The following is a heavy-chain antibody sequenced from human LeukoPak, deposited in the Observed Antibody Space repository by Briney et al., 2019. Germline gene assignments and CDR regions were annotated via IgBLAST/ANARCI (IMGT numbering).Heavy chain of an antibody. CDR3: ARDGGTIFGVVRFDY. Sequence: PSETLSLTCTVSGGPLSSYYWSWIRQPAGKGLEGIGRIYTSGSTNYNPSLKSRVTMSVDTSKNQFSLKLSSVTAADTAVYYCARDGGTIFGVVRFDYWGQGTLVTVSS. CDR2: IYTSGST. J-gene: IGHJ4*02. V-gene: IGHV4-4*07. D-gene: IGHD3-3*01. CDR1: GGPLSSYY.